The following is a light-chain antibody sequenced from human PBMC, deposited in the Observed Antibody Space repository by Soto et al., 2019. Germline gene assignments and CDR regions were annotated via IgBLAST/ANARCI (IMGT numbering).Light chain of an antibody. V-gene: IGKV1-12*01. CDR3: LQANRVPLS. J-gene: IGKJ5*01. Sequence: DIQMTQSQSSVSASVGDRVTITCRASQGISTNLAWYQQKPGKAPKLLIYAASSLQSGVPPRFSGSGSGTDFTLTIISLQHEDFAIGYCLQANRVPLSFGHGTRLEIK. CDR2: AAS. CDR1: QGISTN.